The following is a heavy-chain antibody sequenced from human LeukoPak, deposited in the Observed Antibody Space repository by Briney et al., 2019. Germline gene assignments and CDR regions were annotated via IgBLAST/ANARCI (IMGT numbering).Heavy chain of an antibody. V-gene: IGHV3-30*04. CDR1: RFTFTSYA. CDR2: ISYDGRNK. J-gene: IGHJ4*02. CDR3: AIGGYSSSSVPFDY. Sequence: PGGSLRLSCAASRFTFTSYAMHWVRQAPGKGLEWVALISYDGRNKYYADSVKGRFTISRDNSKNTLYLQMNSLRAEDTAVYYCAIGGYSSSSVPFDYWGQGTLVTVSS. D-gene: IGHD6-6*01.